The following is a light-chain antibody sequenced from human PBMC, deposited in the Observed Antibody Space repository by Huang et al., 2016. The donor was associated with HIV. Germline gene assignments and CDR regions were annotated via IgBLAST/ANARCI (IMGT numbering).Light chain of an antibody. CDR3: MQSTHLRT. Sequence: IVMTQTPLSLSVTPGQPATISCKSNQSLLLGDGKTYLYWYLQRAGQSPQPLIYEISSRVSGVPDRFSGSWSGTDFTLKISRVEAGDVGIYYCMQSTHLRTFGQGTQLEIK. CDR1: QSLLLGDGKTY. J-gene: IGKJ2*02. CDR2: EIS. V-gene: IGKV2-29*02.